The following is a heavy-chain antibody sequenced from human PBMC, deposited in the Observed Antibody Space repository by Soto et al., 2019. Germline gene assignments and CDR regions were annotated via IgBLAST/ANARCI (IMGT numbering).Heavy chain of an antibody. V-gene: IGHV3-15*01. CDR3: TTDGPIPTMLGYFAY. D-gene: IGHD3-10*02. Sequence: PGGSLRLSCAASGLTFSNAWMSWVRQAPGKGLEWVGRIKSKTDGGTTDYAAPVEGRFTISRDDSKNTLYLQMNSLKTEDTAVYYCTTDGPIPTMLGYFAYWGQGTLVTVSS. CDR1: GLTFSNAW. J-gene: IGHJ4*02. CDR2: IKSKTDGGTT.